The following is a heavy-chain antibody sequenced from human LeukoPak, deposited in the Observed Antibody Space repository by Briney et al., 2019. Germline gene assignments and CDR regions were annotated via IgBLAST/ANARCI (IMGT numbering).Heavy chain of an antibody. Sequence: SETLSLTCTVSNDSISSGDYYWNWIRQPPGKGLEWIGYIFHRGGTSYNPSLKSRILFSVDTSQNQFSLKLNSVTAADTAVYYCVREILYCSGGSCYRSPFDNWGQGTLVTVSA. CDR2: IFHRGGT. CDR1: NDSISSGDYY. CDR3: VREILYCSGGSCYRSPFDN. D-gene: IGHD2-15*01. V-gene: IGHV4-30-4*01. J-gene: IGHJ4*02.